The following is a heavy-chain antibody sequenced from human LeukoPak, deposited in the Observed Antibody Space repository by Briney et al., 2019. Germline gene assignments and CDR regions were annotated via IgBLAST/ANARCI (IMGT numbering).Heavy chain of an antibody. CDR2: IYHSGST. V-gene: IGHV4-30-2*01. CDR1: GGSISSGGYY. Sequence: SETLSLTCTVSGGSISSGGYYWSWIRQPPGKGLEWIGYIYHSGSTYYNPSLKSRITISVDRSKNQFSLKLSSVTAADTAVYYCGVVVNYYFDYWGQGTLVTVSS. D-gene: IGHD2-21*01. CDR3: GVVVNYYFDY. J-gene: IGHJ4*02.